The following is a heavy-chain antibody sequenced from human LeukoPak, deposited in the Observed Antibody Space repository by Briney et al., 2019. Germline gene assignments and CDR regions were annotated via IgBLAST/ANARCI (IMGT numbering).Heavy chain of an antibody. J-gene: IGHJ4*02. CDR1: AFTFSSYG. V-gene: IGHV3-23*01. Sequence: PGGSLRLSCAASAFTFSSYGMGWVRQSPGKGLEWVSAISASGGNTYYADSVKGRFTISRDNSKNTLYLQMNSLRAEDTAVYYCAKEKGPRLPFDYWGQGTLVTVSS. CDR2: ISASGGNT. CDR3: AKEKGPRLPFDY. D-gene: IGHD5-12*01.